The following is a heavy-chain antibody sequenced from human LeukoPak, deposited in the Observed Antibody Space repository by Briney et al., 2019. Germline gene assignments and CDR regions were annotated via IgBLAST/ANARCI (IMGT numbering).Heavy chain of an antibody. V-gene: IGHV3-48*01. D-gene: IGHD3-3*01. Sequence: PGGSLRLSCVASGFSFSSHSMNWVRQAPGKGLKWLSYITSSNVIMYNADSVKGRFTISRDNSKNTLYLQMNSLRAEDTAVYYCAILPSPFGVVIIGFDYWGQGTLVTVSS. CDR2: ITSSNVIM. CDR1: GFSFSSHS. J-gene: IGHJ4*02. CDR3: AILPSPFGVVIIGFDY.